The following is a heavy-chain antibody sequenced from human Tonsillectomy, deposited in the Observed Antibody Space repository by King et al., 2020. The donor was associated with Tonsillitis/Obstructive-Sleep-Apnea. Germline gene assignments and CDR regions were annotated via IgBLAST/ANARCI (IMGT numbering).Heavy chain of an antibody. CDR3: ALFNSSWSGGCDS. CDR2: INQSGST. CDR1: GGSFSGYY. D-gene: IGHD6-13*01. J-gene: IGHJ4*02. V-gene: IGHV4-34*01. Sequence: VQLQQWGAGMLKPSETLSLTCAVYGGSFSGYYWSWIRQPPGKGLEWIGEINQSGSTNYKPSLKSRVTISVDTSRNQFSLKLSSITAADTAVYYCALFNSSWSGGCDSWGQGTLVTVSS.